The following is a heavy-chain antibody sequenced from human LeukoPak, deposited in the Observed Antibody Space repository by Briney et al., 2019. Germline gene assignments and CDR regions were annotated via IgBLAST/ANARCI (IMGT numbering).Heavy chain of an antibody. CDR1: QFKFNNFG. CDR2: ITASGGRT. J-gene: IGHJ3*02. D-gene: IGHD4-17*01. Sequence: HPGGSLRLSCATSQFKFNNFGMTWVRQAPGKGLEWVSSITASGGRTQYADSVQGRFTISRDNSKNTSYLQMNSLRAEDTAVYYCAKDPNGDYIGTFDIWGQGTMVTVSS. V-gene: IGHV3-23*01. CDR3: AKDPNGDYIGTFDI.